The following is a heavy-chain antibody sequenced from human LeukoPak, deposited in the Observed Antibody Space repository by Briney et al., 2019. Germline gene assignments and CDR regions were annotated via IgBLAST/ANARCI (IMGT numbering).Heavy chain of an antibody. Sequence: PGGSLRLSCAASGLTFSSYSMSWVRQAPGKGLEWVGLIRRKSSGATTEYAASVQGRFTFSRDESKSIAYLQMNSLKTEDTAIYYCTRENWYLDYWGQGTLVTVSS. J-gene: IGHJ4*02. CDR1: GLTFSSYS. V-gene: IGHV3-49*04. CDR3: TRENWYLDY. CDR2: IRRKSSGATT. D-gene: IGHD1-1*01.